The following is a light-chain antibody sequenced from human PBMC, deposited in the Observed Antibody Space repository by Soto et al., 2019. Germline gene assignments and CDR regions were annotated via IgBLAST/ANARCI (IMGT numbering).Light chain of an antibody. J-gene: IGLJ2*01. CDR1: SSNIGNNY. CDR3: GTWDSSLSGLV. Sequence: QSVLTQPPSVSAAPGQKVTISCSGSSSNIGNNYVSWYQQLPGTAPKLLIYENNKRPSGIPDRFSGSKSGTSATLGITGLQTGDEADYYCGTWDSSLSGLVFGGGTKVTVL. CDR2: ENN. V-gene: IGLV1-51*02.